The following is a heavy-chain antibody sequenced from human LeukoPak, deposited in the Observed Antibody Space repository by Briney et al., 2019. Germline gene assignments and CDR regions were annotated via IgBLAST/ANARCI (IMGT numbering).Heavy chain of an antibody. CDR2: INPHSGGT. CDR3: ARDVGEYCSSTNCYASHY. D-gene: IGHD2-2*01. J-gene: IGHJ4*02. V-gene: IGHV1-2*02. CDR1: GYTFTSYG. Sequence: ASVKVSCKASGYTFTSYGISWVRQAPGQGLEWMGWINPHSGGTNYAQKFQGGVTMTRDTSITTAYMELSSLRSDDTAVYYCARDVGEYCSSTNCYASHYWGQGTLVTVSP.